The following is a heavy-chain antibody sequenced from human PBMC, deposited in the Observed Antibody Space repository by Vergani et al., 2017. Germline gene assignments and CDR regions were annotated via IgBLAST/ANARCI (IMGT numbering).Heavy chain of an antibody. D-gene: IGHD6-13*01. CDR2: INPNSGNT. J-gene: IGHJ6*03. Sequence: QVQLVQSGAEVKKPGASVKVSCKASGYTFTSYDINWVRQATGKGLEWMGWINPNSGNTGYAQKFQGPVTMNRNTSISTSYMELSSLRSEDTAVYYCAVRGSSWVYYYYYYMDVWGKGTTVTVSS. CDR3: AVRGSSWVYYYYYYMDV. V-gene: IGHV1-8*01. CDR1: GYTFTSYD.